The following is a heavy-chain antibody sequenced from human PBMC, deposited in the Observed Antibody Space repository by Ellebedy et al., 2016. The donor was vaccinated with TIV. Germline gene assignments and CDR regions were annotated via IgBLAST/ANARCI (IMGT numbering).Heavy chain of an antibody. CDR1: GFTFSSYW. J-gene: IGHJ4*02. V-gene: IGHV3-7*01. CDR2: IKQDGSEK. CDR3: ARDIRGGEDY. D-gene: IGHD3-3*02. Sequence: GGSLSLSXAASGFTFSSYWMSWVRQAPGKGLERVANIKQDGSEKYYVDSVKGRFIISRDNAKNSLYLQMNSLRAEDTAVYYCARDIRGGEDYWGQGTLVTVSS.